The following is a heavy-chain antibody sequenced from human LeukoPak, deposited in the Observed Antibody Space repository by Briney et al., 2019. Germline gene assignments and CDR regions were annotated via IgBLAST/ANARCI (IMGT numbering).Heavy chain of an antibody. CDR1: GFTFRSYG. CDR2: ISYDGSDK. D-gene: IGHD2-2*01. Sequence: GGSLRLSCAASGFTFRSYGMHWVRQAPGKGLQWVALISYDGSDKYYADSVKGRSTISRDNSKNTLYLQMNSLRAEDTAVYYRAKARYCSSSSCYGNAFDIWGQGTMVTVSS. V-gene: IGHV3-30*18. CDR3: AKARYCSSSSCYGNAFDI. J-gene: IGHJ3*02.